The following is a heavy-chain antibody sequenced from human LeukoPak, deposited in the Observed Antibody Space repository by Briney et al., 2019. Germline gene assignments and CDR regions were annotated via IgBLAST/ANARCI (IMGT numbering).Heavy chain of an antibody. CDR2: ISYDGINK. V-gene: IGHV3-30*18. Sequence: GRSLRLSCAASGFTFTSYGMHWVRQAPGKGLEWVAVISYDGINKYYADSVKGRFTISRDNSKNTLYLQMNSLRAEDTAVYYCAKGPSGYSNGDHWFDPWGQGTLVTVSA. J-gene: IGHJ5*02. CDR1: GFTFTSYG. D-gene: IGHD6-19*01. CDR3: AKGPSGYSNGDHWFDP.